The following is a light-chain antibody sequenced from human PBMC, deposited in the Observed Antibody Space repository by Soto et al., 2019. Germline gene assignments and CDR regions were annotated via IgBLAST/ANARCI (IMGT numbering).Light chain of an antibody. CDR3: SSYTSSGTYV. J-gene: IGLJ1*01. V-gene: IGLV2-14*01. CDR2: EVS. CDR1: TSDAGGYNY. Sequence: QSVLTQPASVSGSPGQSITISCTETTSDAGGYNYVSWYQQHPGKAPKLMIYEVSNRPSGVSNRFSGSKSGNTASLTISGLQAEDEADYYCSSYTSSGTYVFGTGTKLTVL.